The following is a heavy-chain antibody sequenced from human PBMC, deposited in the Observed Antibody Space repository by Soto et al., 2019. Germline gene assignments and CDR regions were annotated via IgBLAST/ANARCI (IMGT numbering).Heavy chain of an antibody. D-gene: IGHD3-9*01. V-gene: IGHV4-61*01. J-gene: IGHJ6*02. Sequence: QVQLQESGPGLVKPSETLSLTCTVSGGSVSSGSYYWSWIRQPPGKGLEWIGYIYYSGSTNYNPSLKSRVTISVDTSKNQFSLKLSSVTAADTAVYYCARDAPRGDYYDILPGYPYYYYYYGMDVWGQGTTVTVSS. CDR3: ARDAPRGDYYDILPGYPYYYYYYGMDV. CDR1: GGSVSSGSYY. CDR2: IYYSGST.